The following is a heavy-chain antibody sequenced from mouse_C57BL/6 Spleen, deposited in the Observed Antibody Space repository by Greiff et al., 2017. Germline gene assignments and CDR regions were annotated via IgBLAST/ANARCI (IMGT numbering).Heavy chain of an antibody. D-gene: IGHD2-5*01. CDR2: ISGGGGNT. CDR1: GFTFSSYT. CDR3: ARGYSNYVDY. V-gene: IGHV5-9*01. J-gene: IGHJ2*01. Sequence: VESGGGLVKPGGSLKLSCAASGFTFSSYTMSWVRQTPEKRLGWVATISGGGGNTYYPDSVKGRFTISRDNAKNTLYLQMSSLRSEDTALYYCARGYSNYVDYWGQGTTLTVSS.